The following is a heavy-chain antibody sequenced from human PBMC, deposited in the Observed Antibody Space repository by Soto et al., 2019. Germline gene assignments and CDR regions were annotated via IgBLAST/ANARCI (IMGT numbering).Heavy chain of an antibody. CDR3: ARTLDYGDPVDY. CDR2: ISSSYTTI. J-gene: IGHJ4*02. CDR1: GFNFGDYF. D-gene: IGHD4-17*01. V-gene: IGHV3-11*01. Sequence: GGSLRLSCAASGFNFGDYFMSWIRQAPGKGLEWISYISSSYTTINYADSARGRFTISRDNAKKSVYLQMNGLRAEDTAIYYCARTLDYGDPVDYWGQGTLVTVSS.